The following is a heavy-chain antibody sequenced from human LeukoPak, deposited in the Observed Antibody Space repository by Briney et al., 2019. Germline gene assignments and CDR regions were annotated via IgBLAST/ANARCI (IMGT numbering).Heavy chain of an antibody. J-gene: IGHJ4*02. CDR2: IKHDGREK. V-gene: IGHV3-7*01. D-gene: IGHD3-16*02. Sequence: PGGSLRLSCAVSGFTFSTYAMNWVRQAPGKGLEWVANIKHDGREKYYVDSVKGRFTISRDDGQNSLSLHMNSVRAEDTAVYYCGYTNNFYHWGQGALSSSPQ. CDR3: GYTNNFYH. CDR1: GFTFSTYA.